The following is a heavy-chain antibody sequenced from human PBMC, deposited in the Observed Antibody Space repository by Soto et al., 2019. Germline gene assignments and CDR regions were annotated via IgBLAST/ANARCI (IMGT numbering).Heavy chain of an antibody. CDR3: ARSLSEFVQLWNRLPIYYFDL. J-gene: IGHJ4*02. V-gene: IGHV3-7*03. Sequence: DVQLVESGGGLVQPGGSLRLSCAASGFPFSGYWMTWVRQAPGKGLEWVANIKQDGSEQFYVDSVKGRFTISRDNAKNSVDLQMNSLRAEDTAIYYCARSLSEFVQLWNRLPIYYFDLWGQGTLVTVSS. CDR2: IKQDGSEQ. D-gene: IGHD3-16*01. CDR1: GFPFSGYW.